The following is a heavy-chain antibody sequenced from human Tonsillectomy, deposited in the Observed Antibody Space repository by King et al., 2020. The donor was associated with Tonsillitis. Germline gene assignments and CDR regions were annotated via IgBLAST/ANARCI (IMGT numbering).Heavy chain of an antibody. J-gene: IGHJ4*02. D-gene: IGHD3-22*01. CDR1: GGSISSGDKY. CDR2: IYYSGST. V-gene: IGHV4-30-4*01. Sequence: QLQESGPGLVKPSQTLSLTCTFSGGSISSGDKYWSWIRQPPGKGLEWIGYIYYSGSTSYNPSLKSRVTISLDRSENQFSFKLTSVTAPYTAVYYCANWGDYYDSSAYDYWGQGTLVIVSS. CDR3: ANWGDYYDSSAYDY.